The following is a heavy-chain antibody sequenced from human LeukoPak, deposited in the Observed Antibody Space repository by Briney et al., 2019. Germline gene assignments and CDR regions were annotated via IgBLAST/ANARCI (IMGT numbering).Heavy chain of an antibody. V-gene: IGHV3-23*01. D-gene: IGHD4-17*01. CDR3: AKGHGDWKGNYFGY. Sequence: PGGSLRLSCVASGFTFSNYGMTWVRQSPAKGLQWVSGISGSGDRANYADSLKGRFTISRDNSKRTVYLQMDSLRADDTAVYYCAKGHGDWKGNYFGYWGQGTLVTVSS. CDR2: ISGSGDRA. J-gene: IGHJ4*02. CDR1: GFTFSNYG.